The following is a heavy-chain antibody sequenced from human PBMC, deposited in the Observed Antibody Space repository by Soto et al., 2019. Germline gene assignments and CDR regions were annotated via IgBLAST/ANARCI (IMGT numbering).Heavy chain of an antibody. CDR2: ISSSSSYI. V-gene: IGHV3-21*01. CDR3: ARAQGSGYPGDGAFDI. Sequence: EVQLVESGGGLVKPGGSLRLSCAASGFTFSSYSMNWVRQAPGKRLEWVSSISSSSSYIYYADSVKGRFTISRDNAKNSLYLQMNSLRAEDTAVYYCARAQGSGYPGDGAFDIWGQGTMVTVSS. CDR1: GFTFSSYS. J-gene: IGHJ3*02. D-gene: IGHD5-12*01.